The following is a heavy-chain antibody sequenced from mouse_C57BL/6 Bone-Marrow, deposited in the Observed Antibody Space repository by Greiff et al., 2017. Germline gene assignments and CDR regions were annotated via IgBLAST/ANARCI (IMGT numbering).Heavy chain of an antibody. CDR3: AKQRNYVSSFYWSSDV. Sequence: EVKLMESGGDLVKPGGSLKLSCAASGFTFSSYGMSWVRQTPDKRLEWVATISSGGSYTYYPDSVKGRFTISSDNAKNTLYLQRSSLKSEDTAMYYGAKQRNYVSSFYWSSDVWGTGTPVTV. J-gene: IGHJ1*03. CDR1: GFTFSSYG. D-gene: IGHD1-1*01. CDR2: ISSGGSYT. V-gene: IGHV5-6*01.